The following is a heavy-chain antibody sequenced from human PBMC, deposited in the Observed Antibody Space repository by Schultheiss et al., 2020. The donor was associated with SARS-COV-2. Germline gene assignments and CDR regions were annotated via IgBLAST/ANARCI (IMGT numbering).Heavy chain of an antibody. J-gene: IGHJ4*02. Sequence: GGSLRLSCAASGFTFSSYSMNWVRQAPGKGLEWVSSISSSSSYIYYADSVKGRFTISRDNAKNSLYLQMNSLRAEDTALYYCARDREAGTVDYWGQGTLVTVSS. D-gene: IGHD6-13*01. CDR3: ARDREAGTVDY. CDR2: ISSSSSYI. V-gene: IGHV3-21*04. CDR1: GFTFSSYS.